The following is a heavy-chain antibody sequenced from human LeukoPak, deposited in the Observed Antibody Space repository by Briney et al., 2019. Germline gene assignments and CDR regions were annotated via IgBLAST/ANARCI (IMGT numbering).Heavy chain of an antibody. CDR1: GSXFSSHD. D-gene: IGHD6-19*01. CDR3: ARSKSYSSGWTDFDC. CDR2: IGTAGNT. V-gene: IGHV3-13*01. J-gene: IGHJ4*02. Sequence: GGSLRLSCAASGSXFSSHDIHWVRQPTGKGLEWVSVIGTAGNTYYTDSVKGRFTISRENAKNSLYLQMDNLRAEDTAVYYCARSKSYSSGWTDFDCWGQGTLVTVSS.